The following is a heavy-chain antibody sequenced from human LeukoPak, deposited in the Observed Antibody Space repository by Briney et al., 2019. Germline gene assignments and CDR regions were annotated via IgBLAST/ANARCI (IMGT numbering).Heavy chain of an antibody. CDR3: AKDSGSYLLSGYFDC. Sequence: PGGSLRLSCAASGFTFSSYSMNWVRQAPGKGLEWVSSIGSSSSYIYYADSVKGRFTISRDNAKNSLFLQMNSLRAEDTALYYCAKDSGSYLLSGYFDCWGQGTLVTVSS. J-gene: IGHJ4*02. D-gene: IGHD1-26*01. CDR1: GFTFSSYS. CDR2: IGSSSSYI. V-gene: IGHV3-21*04.